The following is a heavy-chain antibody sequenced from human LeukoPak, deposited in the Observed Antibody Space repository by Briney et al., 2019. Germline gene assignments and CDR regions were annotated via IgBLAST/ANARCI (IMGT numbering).Heavy chain of an antibody. CDR3: ARGLHYYDSGGYYYPDAFDI. CDR2: ISSSSSTI. J-gene: IGHJ3*02. V-gene: IGHV3-48*01. CDR1: GFTFSSYS. D-gene: IGHD3-22*01. Sequence: GGSLRLSCAASGFTFSSYSMNWVRQAPGKGLERVSYISSSSSTIYYADSVKGRFTISRDNAKNSLYLQMNSLRAEDTAVYYCARGLHYYDSGGYYYPDAFDIWGQGTMVTASS.